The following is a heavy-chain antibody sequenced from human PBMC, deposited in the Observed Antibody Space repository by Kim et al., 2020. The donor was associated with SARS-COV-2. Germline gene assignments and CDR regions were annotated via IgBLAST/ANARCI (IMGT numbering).Heavy chain of an antibody. CDR3: ARVTGWFDP. CDR1: GGSFSGYY. Sequence: SETLSLTRAVYGGSFSGYYWSWIRQPPGKGLEWIGEINHSGSTNYNPSLKSRVTISVDTSKNQFSLKLSSVTAADTAVYYCARVTGWFDPWGQGTLVTVSS. CDR2: INHSGST. V-gene: IGHV4-34*01. J-gene: IGHJ5*02.